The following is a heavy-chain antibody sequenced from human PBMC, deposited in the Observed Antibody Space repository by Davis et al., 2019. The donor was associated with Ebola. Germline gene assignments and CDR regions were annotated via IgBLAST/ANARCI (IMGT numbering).Heavy chain of an antibody. CDR1: GFSFSIFS. J-gene: IGHJ1*01. D-gene: IGHD2-15*01. Sequence: GESLKISCAASGFSFSIFSMTWVRQAPGKGLEWVSSISSSSSYIYYADSVKGRFTISRDNAKSSLYLQMNSLRAEDTAVFYCVRGGSATAYWGQGTPVTVSS. CDR2: ISSSSSYI. V-gene: IGHV3-21*04. CDR3: VRGGSATAY.